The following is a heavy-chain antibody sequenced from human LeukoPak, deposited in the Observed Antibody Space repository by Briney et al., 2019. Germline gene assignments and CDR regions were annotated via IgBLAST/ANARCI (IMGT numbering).Heavy chain of an antibody. J-gene: IGHJ4*02. Sequence: GASVKVSCKASGGTFSSYAISWVRQAPGQGLEWMGGIIPIFGTANYAQKFQGRVTITTDESTSTAYMELSSLRSEDTAVYYCAKDISSVRVRGVDYWGQGTPVTVSS. D-gene: IGHD3-10*01. CDR3: AKDISSVRVRGVDY. V-gene: IGHV1-69*05. CDR2: IIPIFGTA. CDR1: GGTFSSYA.